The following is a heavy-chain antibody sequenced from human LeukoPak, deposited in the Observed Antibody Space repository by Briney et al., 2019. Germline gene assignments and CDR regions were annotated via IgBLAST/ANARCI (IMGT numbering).Heavy chain of an antibody. CDR3: AKDGIRYYYDSSGYYGDY. V-gene: IGHV3-30*18. CDR1: GFSFRSYG. Sequence: PGRSLRLSCAASGFSFRSYGMHWVRQAPGKRLEWVAVISYEGSNEYYADSVKGRFTISRDNSKNTLYLQMTSLRAEDTAVYYCAKDGIRYYYDSSGYYGDYWGQGTLVTVSS. CDR2: ISYEGSNE. J-gene: IGHJ4*02. D-gene: IGHD3-22*01.